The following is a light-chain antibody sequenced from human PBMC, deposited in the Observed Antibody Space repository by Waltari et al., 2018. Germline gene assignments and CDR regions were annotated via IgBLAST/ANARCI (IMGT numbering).Light chain of an antibody. CDR2: WAS. J-gene: IGKJ2*01. Sequence: DIVMTQSPDSLPVSLGERATLNCKSSQSVLYNTDNKNYLAWYQQKPGQSPKLLIYWASTRESGVPDRFSGSGSGTDFTLTISGLQADYAAIYFCQQYYDIPVTFGQGTRLEIK. V-gene: IGKV4-1*01. CDR1: QSVLYNTDNKNY. CDR3: QQYYDIPVT.